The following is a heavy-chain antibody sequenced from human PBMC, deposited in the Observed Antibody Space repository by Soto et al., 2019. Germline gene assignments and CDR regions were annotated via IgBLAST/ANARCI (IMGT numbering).Heavy chain of an antibody. V-gene: IGHV1-69*12. D-gene: IGHD3-22*01. CDR2: VIPIFGTA. Sequence: QVQLVQSGAEVKKHGSSVKVSCNASGGTFSSYAISWVRQAPGQGLEWMGGVIPIFGTANYAQKFQRRVTGTADESTSTVYMELSSLRAEDTAVYYCARDHDDSSGYYEPGHWGQGTLVTVSS. CDR3: ARDHDDSSGYYEPGH. CDR1: GGTFSSYA. J-gene: IGHJ4*02.